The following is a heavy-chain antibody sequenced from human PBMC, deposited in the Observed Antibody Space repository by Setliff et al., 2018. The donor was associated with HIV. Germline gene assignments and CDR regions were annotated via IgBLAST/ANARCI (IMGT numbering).Heavy chain of an antibody. CDR1: GNSFHSYA. V-gene: IGHV1-69*13. CDR2: IIPLFGSA. CDR3: AKDGPTVIEGSYMDV. D-gene: IGHD4-4*01. Sequence: SVKVSCKASGNSFHSYAFSWVRQAPGQGHEWMGGIIPLFGSANYAQKFQGRVTITADESTSTVYMEVSGLRFEDTAVYFCAKDGPTVIEGSYMDVWGKGTTVTVSS. J-gene: IGHJ6*03.